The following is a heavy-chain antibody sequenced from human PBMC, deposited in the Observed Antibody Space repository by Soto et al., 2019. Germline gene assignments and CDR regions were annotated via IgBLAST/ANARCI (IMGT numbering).Heavy chain of an antibody. J-gene: IGHJ3*02. D-gene: IGHD3-22*01. V-gene: IGHV3-33*01. CDR1: GFTFSNYG. Sequence: QVQLVESGGGVVQPGRSLRLSCAASGFTFSNYGMHWVRQAPGKGLEWVAVIWYDGSNKYYADSVKGRFTISRDNSKNTLYLQMNSLRAEDTAVYYCARDQKWLLGRLPNDAFDIWGQGTMVTVSS. CDR3: ARDQKWLLGRLPNDAFDI. CDR2: IWYDGSNK.